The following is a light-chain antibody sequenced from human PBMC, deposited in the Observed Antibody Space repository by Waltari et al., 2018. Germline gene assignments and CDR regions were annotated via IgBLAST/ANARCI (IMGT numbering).Light chain of an antibody. J-gene: IGKJ1*01. CDR1: QGIRND. CDR3: LQDYNYPWT. CDR2: SAS. Sequence: AIQMTQSPSSLSASVGDRVTITCRASQGIRNDLGWYQQRPGKAPKLLIYSASHLQSGVPPRFSDSGSGTDFTLTIDSLQPEDFATYYCLQDYNYPWTFGQGTKVEI. V-gene: IGKV1-6*01.